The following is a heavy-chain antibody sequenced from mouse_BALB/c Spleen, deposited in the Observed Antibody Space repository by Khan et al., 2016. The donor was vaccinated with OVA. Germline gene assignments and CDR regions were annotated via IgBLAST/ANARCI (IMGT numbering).Heavy chain of an antibody. CDR2: ISYSGNT. D-gene: IGHD1-1*01. CDR1: GYSITTDYA. V-gene: IGHV3-2*02. CDR3: ARVYGGDFDY. Sequence: EVELVESGPGLVKPSQSLSLTCTVTGYSITTDYAWNWIRQFPGNKLEWMGFISYSGNTKYNPSLKSRISITRDTSKNQFFLQFKSVTTEDTARYYCARVYGGDFDYWGQGTTLTVSS. J-gene: IGHJ2*01.